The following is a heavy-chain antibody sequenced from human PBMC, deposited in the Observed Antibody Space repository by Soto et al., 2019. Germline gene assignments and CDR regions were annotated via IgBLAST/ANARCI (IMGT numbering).Heavy chain of an antibody. CDR2: IYYSGST. J-gene: IGHJ4*02. CDR1: GGSMSSYY. Sequence: QVQLQESGPGLVKPSETLSLTCTVSGGSMSSYYWSWIRQPPGKGLEWIGYIYYSGSTNYNPSLKSRVTIPVDTSKNQFSLKLNSVTAADTAVYYCARRWGGALDYWGQGTLVTVSS. D-gene: IGHD3-16*01. CDR3: ARRWGGALDY. V-gene: IGHV4-59*08.